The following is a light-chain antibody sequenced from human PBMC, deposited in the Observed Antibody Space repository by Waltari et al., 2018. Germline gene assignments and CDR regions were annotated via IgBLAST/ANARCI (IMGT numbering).Light chain of an antibody. CDR2: DDN. CDR1: RGRLAAHF. J-gene: IGLJ3*02. Sequence: NFMLTQPHSVSESPGQTINISCPRSRGRLAAHFVPWYQQRPGSAPTILIYDDNQRASGVPDRFSGSIDRSSNSASLTISALKPEDEADYYCQSYDNLNTVFGGGTKLTVL. V-gene: IGLV6-57*04. CDR3: QSYDNLNTV.